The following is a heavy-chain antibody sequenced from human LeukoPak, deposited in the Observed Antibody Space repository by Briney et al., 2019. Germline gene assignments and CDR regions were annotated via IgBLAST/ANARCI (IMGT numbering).Heavy chain of an antibody. CDR2: FSGSGGST. V-gene: IGHV3-23*01. J-gene: IGHJ6*02. D-gene: IGHD5-18*01. CDR1: GFTFSSYA. Sequence: PGGSLRLSCAASGFTFSSYAMNWVRQAPGKGLEWVSAFSGSGGSTYYADSVKGRFTISRDNSKNTLYLQMNSLRAEDTALYYCACASGTYSYDFSYYYYSMYVWGQGTTVTVSS. CDR3: ACASGTYSYDFSYYYYSMYV.